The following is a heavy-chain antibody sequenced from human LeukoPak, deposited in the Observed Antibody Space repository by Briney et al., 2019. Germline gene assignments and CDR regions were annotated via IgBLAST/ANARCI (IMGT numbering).Heavy chain of an antibody. D-gene: IGHD3-3*01. CDR1: GFTFNNFG. CDR2: IGYDESKK. Sequence: PGGSLRLSCEASGFTFNNFGMHWVRQAPGKGLEWVAFIGYDESKKYYAESVKGRFTISRDDSKNTLYLQMNSLRAEDTAVYYCARARAYYDFWSRYFSDYWGQGTLVTVSS. J-gene: IGHJ4*02. V-gene: IGHV3-30*02. CDR3: ARARAYYDFWSRYFSDY.